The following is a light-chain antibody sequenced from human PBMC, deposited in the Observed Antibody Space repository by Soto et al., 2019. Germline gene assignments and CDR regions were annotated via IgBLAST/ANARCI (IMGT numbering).Light chain of an antibody. J-gene: IGKJ3*01. CDR2: GAS. V-gene: IGKV3-15*01. Sequence: EIVMTQSPATLSVSPGERVTLSCRASQNIVNNLAWYQQKPGQGPWLLIYGASTRATGVPARFSGSGSGTEFTLTISSLQSEDFALYYCQQSYSWPLTFGPGTKLDVK. CDR1: QNIVNN. CDR3: QQSYSWPLT.